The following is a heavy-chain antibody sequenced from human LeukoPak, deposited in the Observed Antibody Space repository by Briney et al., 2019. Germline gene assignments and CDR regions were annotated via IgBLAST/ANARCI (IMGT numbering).Heavy chain of an antibody. D-gene: IGHD6-6*01. CDR1: GFTFSSYA. J-gene: IGHJ4*02. CDR3: AKDRGSSSAIDY. Sequence: GGSLRLSCAASGFTFSSYAITWVRQAPGKGLEWVSAVSSNGAKTYYADSVKGRFTISRDNSKNTLYLQMNSLRAEDTAVYYCAKDRGSSSAIDYWGQGTLVTVSS. V-gene: IGHV3-23*01. CDR2: VSSNGAKT.